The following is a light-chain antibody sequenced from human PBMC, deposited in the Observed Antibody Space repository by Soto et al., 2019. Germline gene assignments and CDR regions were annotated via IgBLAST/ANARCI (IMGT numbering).Light chain of an antibody. CDR1: QSVASTY. CDR2: GAS. CDR3: QQYAGSPT. V-gene: IGKV3-20*01. Sequence: IVLTQSPGTLSLSPGERATLSCWASQSVASTYLGWYQQKPGQAPRLLIYGASSRATGIPDRFSGSRSGTDFTLTISRLEPEDFALYYCQQYAGSPTFGQGTRLEIK. J-gene: IGKJ5*01.